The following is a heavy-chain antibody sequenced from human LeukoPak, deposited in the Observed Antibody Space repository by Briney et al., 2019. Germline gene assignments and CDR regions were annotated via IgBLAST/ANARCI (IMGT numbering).Heavy chain of an antibody. CDR2: IYHSGST. J-gene: IGHJ3*02. V-gene: IGHV4-30-2*01. Sequence: SETLSLTCTVSGGSISSGGYYWSWIRQPPGKGLEWIGYIYHSGSTYYNPSLKSRVTISVDRSKNQFSLKLNSVTAADTAVYYCARAGVYSSSAPETYDACDIWGQGTMVTVSS. CDR3: ARAGVYSSSAPETYDACDI. CDR1: GGSISSGGYY. D-gene: IGHD6-13*01.